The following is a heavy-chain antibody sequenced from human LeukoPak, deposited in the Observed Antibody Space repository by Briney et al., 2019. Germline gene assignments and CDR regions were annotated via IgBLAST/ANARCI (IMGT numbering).Heavy chain of an antibody. J-gene: IGHJ4*02. CDR2: IYYSGST. Sequence: SETLSLTCTVSGGSISSSSYYWGWIRQPPGKGLEWIGSIYYSGSTYYNPSLKSRVTISVDTSKNQFSLKLSSVTAADTAVYCCARGPGGYSYGYFDYWGQGTLVTVSS. CDR1: GGSISSSSYY. V-gene: IGHV4-39*01. CDR3: ARGPGGYSYGYFDY. D-gene: IGHD5-18*01.